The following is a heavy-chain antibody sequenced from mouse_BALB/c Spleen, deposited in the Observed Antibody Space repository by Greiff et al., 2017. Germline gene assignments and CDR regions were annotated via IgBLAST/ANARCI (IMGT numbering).Heavy chain of an antibody. Sequence: EVKLMESGGGLVQPGGSMKLSCVASGFTFSNYWMNWVRQSPEKGLEWVAEIRLKSNNYATHYAESVKGRFTISRDDSKSSVYLQMNNLRAEDTGIYYCTRPHYGSSYVAHWYFDVWGAGTTVTVSS. V-gene: IGHV6-6*02. D-gene: IGHD1-1*01. CDR1: GFTFSNYW. CDR3: TRPHYGSSYVAHWYFDV. CDR2: IRLKSNNYAT. J-gene: IGHJ1*01.